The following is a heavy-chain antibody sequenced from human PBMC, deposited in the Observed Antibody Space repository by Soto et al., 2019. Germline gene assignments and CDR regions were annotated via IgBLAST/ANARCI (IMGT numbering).Heavy chain of an antibody. Sequence: QVQLVQSGAEVKKPGSSVKVSCKASGGTFSSYAISWVRQAPGQGLEWMGGIIPIFGTANYAQKFQGRVTITAGESTSTAYMELSRLRSEDTAVYYCARERLPRINNDAFDIWGQGTMVTVSS. D-gene: IGHD2-15*01. V-gene: IGHV1-69*01. CDR3: ARERLPRINNDAFDI. J-gene: IGHJ3*02. CDR1: GGTFSSYA. CDR2: IIPIFGTA.